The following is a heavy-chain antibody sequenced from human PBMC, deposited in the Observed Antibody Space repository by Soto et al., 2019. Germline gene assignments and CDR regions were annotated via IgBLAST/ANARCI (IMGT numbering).Heavy chain of an antibody. D-gene: IGHD2-2*01. CDR1: GFTFIDRA. CDR3: ATIGVIPAGIAVALQSYLYYGVDV. Sequence: QVQLVESGGGVVQPGRSLRLSCAASGFTFIDRAMHWVRQAPGKGLEWVTVIAYDGSNIYYADSVKGRFTISRDNSKNTLYLQMDSLRVEDTAVYYCATIGVIPAGIAVALQSYLYYGVDVWGQGTTVTVSS. CDR2: IAYDGSNI. V-gene: IGHV3-30-3*01. J-gene: IGHJ6*02.